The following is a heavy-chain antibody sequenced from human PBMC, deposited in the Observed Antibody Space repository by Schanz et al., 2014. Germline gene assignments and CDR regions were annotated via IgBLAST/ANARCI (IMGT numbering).Heavy chain of an antibody. V-gene: IGHV1-69*08. Sequence: QVQLVQSGSELKKPGASVKVSCKASGGTFSSYTISWVRQAPGQGLEWMGRIIPILGIANYAQKFQGRVTMTRDTSTSTVYMELSSLRSEDTAVYYCARDGVDAAAGGNYSRQGTLVTVSS. J-gene: IGHJ4*02. CDR2: IIPILGIA. D-gene: IGHD6-13*01. CDR1: GGTFSSYT. CDR3: ARDGVDAAAGGNY.